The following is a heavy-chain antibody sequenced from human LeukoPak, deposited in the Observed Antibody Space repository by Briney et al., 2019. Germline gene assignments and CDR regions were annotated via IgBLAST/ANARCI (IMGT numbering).Heavy chain of an antibody. CDR3: APGSTYGNRGSWFDP. CDR2: IHYSGST. Sequence: SETLSLTCTVSGGSISSSSYYWGWFRQPPGKGLEWLGSIHYSGSTYYNPSLKSRVTISADTSKNQFSLKLGSVTAADTAVYFCAPGSTYGNRGSWFDPWGQGTLVTVPS. D-gene: IGHD1-14*01. CDR1: GGSISSSSYY. J-gene: IGHJ5*02. V-gene: IGHV4-39*01.